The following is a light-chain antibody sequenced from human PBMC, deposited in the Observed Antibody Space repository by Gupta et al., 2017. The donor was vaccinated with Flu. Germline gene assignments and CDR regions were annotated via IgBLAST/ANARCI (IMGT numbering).Light chain of an antibody. J-gene: IGKJ1*01. CDR2: LAS. CDR3: RQALQTPQT. CDR1: QSLLHINGYNY. V-gene: IGKV2-28*01. Sequence: ETVMTQSPLALSVSPGEAASISCRSSQSLLHINGYNYLDWYLQKPGQPPQLLIYLASKRASGVPDRFSGSGSGTIFTLKISRVEAEDVGIYYCRQALQTPQTFGQGTKVEIK.